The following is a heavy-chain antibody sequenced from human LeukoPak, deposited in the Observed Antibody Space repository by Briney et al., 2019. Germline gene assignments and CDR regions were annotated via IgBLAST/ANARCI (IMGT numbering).Heavy chain of an antibody. J-gene: IGHJ4*02. CDR3: ARGDQQLAEGNH. CDR2: INPSSGRT. V-gene: IGHV1-46*01. CDR1: GYTFTSYY. Sequence: ASVKVSCKASGYTFTSYYMHWVRQATGQGLEWMGIINPSSGRTSYAQKFQGSVTMTRDTSTSTVYMELSSLRSEDTAVYFCARGDQQLAEGNHWGQGTLVTVSS. D-gene: IGHD6-13*01.